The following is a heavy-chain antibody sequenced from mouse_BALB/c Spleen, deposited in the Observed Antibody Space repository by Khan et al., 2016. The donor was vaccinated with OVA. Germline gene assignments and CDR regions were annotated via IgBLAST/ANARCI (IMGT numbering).Heavy chain of an antibody. Sequence: QVQLKQSGAELVRPGASVKLSCKTSGYTFTNYWIHWVKQRPGQGLEWIARIFTGSDNTYYSEKLKDRATLTADKSSSTAYMELSSLKSEDSAVFFCAREEALYYFDYWGQGTTLTVSA. V-gene: IGHV1-76*01. CDR1: GYTFTNYW. J-gene: IGHJ2*01. CDR3: AREEALYYFDY. CDR2: IFTGSDNT. D-gene: IGHD3-2*02.